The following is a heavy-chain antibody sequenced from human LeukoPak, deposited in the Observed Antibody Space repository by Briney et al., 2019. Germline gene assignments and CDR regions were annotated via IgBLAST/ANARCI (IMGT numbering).Heavy chain of an antibody. CDR1: GYTFRRNG. D-gene: IGHD6-25*01. CDR3: ASASPSDAFDI. Sequence: PGGSLRLSCAAAGYTFRRNGMHWVRQAPGKGLEWVSYISSSGSTIYYADSVKGRFTIARDNAKNSLYLQLNSLRAEATAVYYCASASPSDAFDIWGQGTMVTVSS. V-gene: IGHV3-48*04. CDR2: ISSSGSTI. J-gene: IGHJ3*02.